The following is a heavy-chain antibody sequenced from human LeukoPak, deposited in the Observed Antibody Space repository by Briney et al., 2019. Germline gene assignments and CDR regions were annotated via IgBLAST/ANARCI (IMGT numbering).Heavy chain of an antibody. D-gene: IGHD4-17*01. V-gene: IGHV1-69*05. J-gene: IGHJ4*02. Sequence: SVKVSCKASGYTFTSYGISWVRQAPGQGLEWMGGIIPIFGTANYAQKFQGRVTITTDESTSTAYMELSSLRSEDTAVYYCARGRSPSDYGDYVPDYWGQGTLVTVSS. CDR2: IIPIFGTA. CDR1: GYTFTSYG. CDR3: ARGRSPSDYGDYVPDY.